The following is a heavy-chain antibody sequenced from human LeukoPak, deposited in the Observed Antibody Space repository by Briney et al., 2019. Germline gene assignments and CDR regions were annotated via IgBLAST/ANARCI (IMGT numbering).Heavy chain of an antibody. V-gene: IGHV3-23*01. CDR3: ARDQYDSWSRRGNFDS. J-gene: IGHJ4*02. CDR1: GFTFFNYA. Sequence: GGSLRLSCVASGFTFFNYAMTWVRQAPGKGLEWVSAISGSGDSTFNADSVKGRFTISRDNTKNSLYLQMNSLRAEDTAVFYCARDQYDSWSRRGNFDSWGQGTLVIVSS. CDR2: ISGSGDST. D-gene: IGHD3-3*01.